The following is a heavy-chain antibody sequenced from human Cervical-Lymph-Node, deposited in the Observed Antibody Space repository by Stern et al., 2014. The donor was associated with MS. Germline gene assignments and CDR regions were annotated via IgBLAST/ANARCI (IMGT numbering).Heavy chain of an antibody. J-gene: IGHJ4*02. CDR3: ARDNYGTDH. Sequence: EVQLVESGGDLVQPGGSLRLSCVASGFTFSHYWMQWVRQAPGKGLVWVSHITSDGSSTTYADSVKGRFTVSRDNAKNTLYLQMDSLRAEDTAVYFCARDNYGTDHWGQGTLVTVSS. D-gene: IGHD3-16*01. V-gene: IGHV3-74*01. CDR2: ITSDGSST. CDR1: GFTFSHYW.